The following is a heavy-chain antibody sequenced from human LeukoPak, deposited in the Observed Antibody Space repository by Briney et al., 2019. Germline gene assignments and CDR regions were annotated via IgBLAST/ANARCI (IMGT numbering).Heavy chain of an antibody. CDR2: MNPNSGNT. Sequence: ASVKVSCKASGYTFTSYDINWVRQATGQGLEWMGWMNPNSGNTGYAQKFQGRVTMTRNTSISTAYMELSSLRSEDTAVYYCARRPMYYDILTGYFYAGGSAYDIWGQGTMVTVSS. CDR3: ARRPMYYDILTGYFYAGGSAYDI. D-gene: IGHD3-9*01. J-gene: IGHJ3*02. V-gene: IGHV1-8*01. CDR1: GYTFTSYD.